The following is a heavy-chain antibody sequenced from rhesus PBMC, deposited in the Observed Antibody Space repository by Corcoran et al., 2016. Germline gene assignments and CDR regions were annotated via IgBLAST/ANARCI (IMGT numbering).Heavy chain of an antibody. CDR1: GFTFSSYG. CDR2: ISNGGGST. J-gene: IGHJ4*01. Sequence: EVQLVESGGGLVQPGGSLRLSCAASGFTFSSYGMSWVRQAPGKGLEWVSYISNGGGSTYYADSVKGRFTISRDNSKNTLSLQMNSLRAEDTAVDYCAKDVVQYLDWPLGYWGQGVLVTVSS. V-gene: IGHV3S5*01. CDR3: AKDVVQYLDWPLGY. D-gene: IGHD3-3*01.